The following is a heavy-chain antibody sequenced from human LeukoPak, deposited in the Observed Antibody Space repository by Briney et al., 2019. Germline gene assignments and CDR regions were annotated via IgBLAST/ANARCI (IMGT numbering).Heavy chain of an antibody. CDR2: ISSGGST. D-gene: IGHD6-19*01. CDR3: ALRAPSTIAVAGTFLRDY. J-gene: IGHJ4*02. V-gene: IGHV3-53*01. CDR1: GFTVSSNY. Sequence: GGSLRLSCAASGFTVSSNYMSWVRHAPGKALVWVSVISSGGSTYYTDSVKGRFTISRNNSKNTLYLQMNSLRAEDTAVYYCALRAPSTIAVAGTFLRDYWGQGTLVTVSS.